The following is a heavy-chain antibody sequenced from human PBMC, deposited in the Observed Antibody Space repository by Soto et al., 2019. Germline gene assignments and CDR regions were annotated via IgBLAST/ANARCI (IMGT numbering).Heavy chain of an antibody. V-gene: IGHV4-59*01. CDR2: IYYSGST. CDR3: ARRGSEEEDYDFWSGYYRADYYMDV. Sequence: SETLSLTCTVSGGSISSYYWSWIRQPPGKGLEWIGYIYYSGSTNYNPSLKSRVTISVDTSKNQFSLKLSSVTAADTAVYYCARRGSEEEDYDFWSGYYRADYYMDVWGKGTTVTVSS. CDR1: GGSISSYY. D-gene: IGHD3-3*01. J-gene: IGHJ6*03.